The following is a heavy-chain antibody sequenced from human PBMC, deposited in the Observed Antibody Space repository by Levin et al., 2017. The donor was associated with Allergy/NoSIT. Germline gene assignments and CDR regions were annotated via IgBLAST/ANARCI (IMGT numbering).Heavy chain of an antibody. V-gene: IGHV1-18*01. J-gene: IGHJ6*02. D-gene: IGHD5-12*01. CDR2: ISAYNGNT. Sequence: GESLKISCKASGYTFTSYGISWVRQAPGQGLEWMGWISAYNGNTNYAQKLQGRVTMTTDTSTSTAYMELRSLRSDDTAVYFCARSSWLPEYYYYGMDVWGQGTTVTVSS. CDR3: ARSSWLPEYYYYGMDV. CDR1: GYTFTSYG.